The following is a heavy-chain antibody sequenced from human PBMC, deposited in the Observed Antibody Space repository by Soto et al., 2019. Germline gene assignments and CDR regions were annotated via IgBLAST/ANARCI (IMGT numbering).Heavy chain of an antibody. V-gene: IGHV4-39*01. J-gene: IGHJ4*02. CDR3: AIEYSSSSLPIDY. CDR1: GGSSSSLGYY. Sequence: TMCVRWSVVGGSSSSLGYYWGCISQPPGKGLEWIGSIYYSGSTYYNPSLKSRVTISVDTSKNQFSLKLSSVTAADTAVYYCAIEYSSSSLPIDYWGQGTLVTVSS. D-gene: IGHD6-6*01. CDR2: IYYSGST.